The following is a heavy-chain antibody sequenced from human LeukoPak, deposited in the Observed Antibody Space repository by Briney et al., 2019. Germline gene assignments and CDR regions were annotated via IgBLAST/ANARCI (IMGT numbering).Heavy chain of an antibody. V-gene: IGHV3-23*01. CDR1: GFTFSSYA. CDR2: ISGSGGST. CDR3: AKAIDRPRYNWFDP. J-gene: IGHJ5*02. Sequence: GGSLRLSCAASGFTFSSYAMSWVRQAPGKGLEWVSAISGSGGSTYYADSVEGRFTISRDNSKNTLYLQMNSLRAEDTAVYYCAKAIDRPRYNWFDPWGQGTLVTVSS.